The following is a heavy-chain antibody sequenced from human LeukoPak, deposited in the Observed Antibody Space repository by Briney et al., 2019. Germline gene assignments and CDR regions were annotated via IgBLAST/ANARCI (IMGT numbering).Heavy chain of an antibody. CDR1: GFTFSSYA. Sequence: GGSLRLSCAASGFTFSSYAMSWVRQAPGKGLEWVSAISGSGGSTYYADSVKGRFTISRDNSKNTLYLQMNSLRAEDTAVYYCAKVSWDYDNYYFDYWGQGTLVTVSP. V-gene: IGHV3-23*01. J-gene: IGHJ4*02. CDR2: ISGSGGST. CDR3: AKVSWDYDNYYFDY. D-gene: IGHD3-22*01.